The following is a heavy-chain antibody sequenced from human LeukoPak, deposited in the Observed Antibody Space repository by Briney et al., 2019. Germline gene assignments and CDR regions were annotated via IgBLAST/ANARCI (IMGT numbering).Heavy chain of an antibody. CDR2: ISSSGSTI. CDR3: AREGSRLVIHAFDI. V-gene: IGHV3-48*03. D-gene: IGHD2-21*01. J-gene: IGHJ3*02. Sequence: GGSLRLSCAASGFTFSSYEMNWVRQAPGKGLEWVSYISSSGSTIYYADSVKGRFTISRDNSKNTVYLQMKSLRTEDTAVYFCAREGSRLVIHAFDIWGQGTMVTVFS. CDR1: GFTFSSYE.